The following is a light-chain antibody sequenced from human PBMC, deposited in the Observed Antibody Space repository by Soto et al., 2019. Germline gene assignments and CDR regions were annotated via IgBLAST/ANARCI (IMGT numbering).Light chain of an antibody. CDR3: QHYGGLWT. CDR2: KAS. CDR1: QTISSW. J-gene: IGKJ1*01. Sequence: DIHMTQSPSTLSASDGDRVTITCRASQTISSWLAWYQQKPGKAPKRLIYKASTLKSGVPSRFSGSGSGTEFILTISSLQPDDFATYYCQHYGGLWTFGQGTKVDNK. V-gene: IGKV1-5*03.